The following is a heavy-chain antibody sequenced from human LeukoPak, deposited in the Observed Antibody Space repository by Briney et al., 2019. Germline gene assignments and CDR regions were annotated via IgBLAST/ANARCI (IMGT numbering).Heavy chain of an antibody. D-gene: IGHD3-16*02. CDR1: GGSFSGYY. Sequence: PSETLSLTCAVYGGSFSGYYWSWIRQPPGKGLEWIGEINHSGSTNYNPSLKSRVTISVDTSKNQFSLKLSSVTAADTAVYYCARESVYYVWGSYRYFWFDPWGQGTLVTVSS. J-gene: IGHJ5*02. V-gene: IGHV4-34*01. CDR2: INHSGST. CDR3: ARESVYYVWGSYRYFWFDP.